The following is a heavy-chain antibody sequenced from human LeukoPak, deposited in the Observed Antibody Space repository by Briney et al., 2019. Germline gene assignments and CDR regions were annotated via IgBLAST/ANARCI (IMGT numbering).Heavy chain of an antibody. D-gene: IGHD6-19*01. CDR3: VRHQSPGYSSGWIRNWFDP. CDR2: IYPADPDV. V-gene: IGHV5-51*01. CDR1: GYNFTSYW. J-gene: IGHJ5*02. Sequence: GESLKISCKGSGYNFTSYWIDWVRQMPGKGLEWMGNIYPADPDVRYSPSFQGQVITSVDKSINTAYLEWISLQASDTAMYYCVRHQSPGYSSGWIRNWFDPWGQGTLVTVSS.